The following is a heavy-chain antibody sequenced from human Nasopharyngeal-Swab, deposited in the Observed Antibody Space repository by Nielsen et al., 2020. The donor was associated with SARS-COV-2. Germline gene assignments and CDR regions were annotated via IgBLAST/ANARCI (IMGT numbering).Heavy chain of an antibody. CDR2: ISYDGSNK. V-gene: IGHV3-30*04. Sequence: GGSLRLSCEASGFTFSSYAMHWVRQAPGKGLEWVAVISYDGSNKYYADSVKGRFTTSRDNSKNTLYLQMNSLRAEDTAVYYCAREIPSIVVVTATGSRDNWFDPWGQGTLVTVSS. J-gene: IGHJ5*02. CDR1: GFTFSSYA. D-gene: IGHD2-21*02. CDR3: AREIPSIVVVTATGSRDNWFDP.